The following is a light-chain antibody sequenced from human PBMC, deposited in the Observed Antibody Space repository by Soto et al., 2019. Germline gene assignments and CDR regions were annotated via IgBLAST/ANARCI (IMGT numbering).Light chain of an antibody. J-gene: IGKJ1*01. V-gene: IGKV1-5*03. Sequence: IQMTQSPSTLSASVGDRGAITCLASQSISTYLAWYQQKPGKAPKLLIYRASSLESGVPSRFSGSGSGAEFTLTISSLQPDDFATYYCQQYNTYSRTFGQGTKVDIK. CDR2: RAS. CDR1: QSISTY. CDR3: QQYNTYSRT.